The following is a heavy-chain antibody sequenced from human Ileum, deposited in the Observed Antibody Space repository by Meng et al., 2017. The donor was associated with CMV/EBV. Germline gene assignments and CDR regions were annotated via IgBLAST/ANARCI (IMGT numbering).Heavy chain of an antibody. CDR2: ICNDDKT. D-gene: IGHD3-16*01. CDR1: GFTFDDFG. Sequence: GGSLRLSCVASGFTFDDFGMHWVRQAPGKGLEWVSVICNDDKTDYADSVKGRFTISRDHSMNTLYLQMSSLRAEDTAVYYCVVGYDSRKVAYWGQGTLVTVSS. CDR3: VVGYDSRKVAY. J-gene: IGHJ4*02. V-gene: IGHV3-53*01.